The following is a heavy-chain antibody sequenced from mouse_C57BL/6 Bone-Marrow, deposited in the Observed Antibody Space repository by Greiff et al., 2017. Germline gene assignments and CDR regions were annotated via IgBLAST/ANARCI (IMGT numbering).Heavy chain of an antibody. V-gene: IGHV14-4*01. D-gene: IGHD2-12*01. J-gene: IGHJ2*01. Sequence: VQLQQSGAELVRPGASVKLSCKASGFNIKDDYMHWVKQRPEQGLEWIGWIDPENGDTEYASKVQGKATITADTSSHTAYLQLSSLTSEDTAVYYCTTVLYPYYFDYWGQGTTLTVSS. CDR3: TTVLYPYYFDY. CDR1: GFNIKDDY. CDR2: IDPENGDT.